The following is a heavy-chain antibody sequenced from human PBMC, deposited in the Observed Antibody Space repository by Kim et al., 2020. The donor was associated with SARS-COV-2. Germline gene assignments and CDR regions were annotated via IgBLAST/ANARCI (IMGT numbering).Heavy chain of an antibody. CDR3: AKDTSGYSYGWNYYDYG. Sequence: GGSLRLSCAASGFTFSSYGMHWVRQAPGKGLEWVAVISYDGSNKYYADSVKGRFTISRDNSKNTLYLQMNSLRAEDTAVYYCAKDTSGYSYGWNYYDYG. CDR1: GFTFSSYG. CDR2: ISYDGSNK. J-gene: IGHJ6*01. V-gene: IGHV3-30*18. D-gene: IGHD5-18*01.